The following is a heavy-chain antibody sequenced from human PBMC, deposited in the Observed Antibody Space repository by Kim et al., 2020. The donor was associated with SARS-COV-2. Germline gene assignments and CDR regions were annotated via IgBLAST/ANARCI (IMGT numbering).Heavy chain of an antibody. V-gene: IGHV3-53*01. CDR2: TT. CDR3: AREPSTYFDY. J-gene: IGHJ4*02. Sequence: TTYHADSLKGRFTISRADTKNTVYLQMNSLKAEDTSVYFCAREPSTYFDYWGQGTLVTVSS.